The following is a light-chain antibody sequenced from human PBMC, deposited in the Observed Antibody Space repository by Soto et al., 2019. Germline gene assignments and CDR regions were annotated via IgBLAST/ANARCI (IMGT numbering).Light chain of an antibody. CDR2: PAS. Sequence: DIQLTQSPSFLSASVGDRVTVSCRASQDISTSLAWFQQKAGKVPQLLVYPASTLQDGVPSRFSGSASGTYFTRAISTLQSEDFATSYCQHLRTYPFSLGQGTK. CDR1: QDISTS. V-gene: IGKV1-9*01. J-gene: IGKJ2*03. CDR3: QHLRTYPFS.